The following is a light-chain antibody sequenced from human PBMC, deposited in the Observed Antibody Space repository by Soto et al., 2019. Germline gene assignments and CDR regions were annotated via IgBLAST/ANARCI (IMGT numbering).Light chain of an antibody. V-gene: IGKV1-5*01. CDR2: DAS. J-gene: IGKJ2*01. CDR3: QQYNSYT. Sequence: DIQMTQSPSTLSASVGDRVTITCRASQSISSWLAWYQQKPGKAPKLLIYDASSLESGVPSRFSGSGSGTEFTLTISSLPPDEFATYYCQQYNSYTFGQGTKLEIK. CDR1: QSISSW.